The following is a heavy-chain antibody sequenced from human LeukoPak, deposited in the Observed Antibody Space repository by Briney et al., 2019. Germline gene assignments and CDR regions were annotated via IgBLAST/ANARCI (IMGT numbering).Heavy chain of an antibody. V-gene: IGHV3-30*02. J-gene: IGHJ6*03. CDR2: IRYDETDK. Sequence: PGGSLRLSCAASGFTFRSYGMHWVRQATGKGLEWVAFIRYDETDKYYADSVKGRFTISRDNSKNTLYLQMSSLRAEGTAVYYCAKATNYYYMDVWGKGTTVTVSS. CDR3: AKATNYYYMDV. CDR1: GFTFRSYG.